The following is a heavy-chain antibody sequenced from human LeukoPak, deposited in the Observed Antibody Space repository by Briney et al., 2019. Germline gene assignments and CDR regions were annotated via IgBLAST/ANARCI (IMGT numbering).Heavy chain of an antibody. V-gene: IGHV3-53*01. J-gene: IGHJ5*02. Sequence: GGSLRLSCAASGFTVSSDYMSWVRQAPGKGLEWVSVIYSGGSTYYADSVKGRFTISRDNSKNTLYLQMNSLRAEDTAVYYCAGEMYYYDSSGYYAPWGQGTLVTVSS. CDR1: GFTVSSDY. D-gene: IGHD3-22*01. CDR3: AGEMYYYDSSGYYAP. CDR2: IYSGGST.